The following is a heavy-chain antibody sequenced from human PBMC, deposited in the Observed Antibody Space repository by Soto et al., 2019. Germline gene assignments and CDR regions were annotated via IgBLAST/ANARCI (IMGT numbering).Heavy chain of an antibody. J-gene: IGHJ4*02. V-gene: IGHV1-8*01. CDR1: GYTFTSYD. Sequence: QVQLVQSGAEVKKPGASVKVSCKASGYTFTSYDINWVRQATGQGLEWMGWMNPNSGNTGYAQKFQGRVTMTRNTSISTAYMELSSLRSEDTAVYYCARGRIMITFGGVIALGYWGQGTLVTVSS. D-gene: IGHD3-16*02. CDR3: ARGRIMITFGGVIALGY. CDR2: MNPNSGNT.